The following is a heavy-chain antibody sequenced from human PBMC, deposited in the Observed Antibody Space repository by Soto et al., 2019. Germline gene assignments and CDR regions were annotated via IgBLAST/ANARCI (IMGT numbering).Heavy chain of an antibody. CDR3: ARHEGTKPGGVIWT. V-gene: IGHV4-39*01. CDR2: SYDSGTT. Sequence: QLQLQESGPGLVKPSETLSLTCTVSGGSVRSTTSCGWVRLPPRKGLEWVGSSYDSGTTSYTPSLKSRVSITVDTSKRLFSRKLASVTAADTAVYYCARHEGTKPGGVIWTWGQGTLVTVSS. J-gene: IGHJ4*02. D-gene: IGHD3-16*01. CDR1: GGSVRSTTSC.